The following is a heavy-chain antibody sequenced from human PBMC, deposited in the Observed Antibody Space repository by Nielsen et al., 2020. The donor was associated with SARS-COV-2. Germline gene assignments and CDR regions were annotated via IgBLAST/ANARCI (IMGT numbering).Heavy chain of an antibody. CDR2: INPNSGGT. CDR1: GYTFTGYY. D-gene: IGHD5-18*01. Sequence: ASVKVSCKASGYTFTGYYLYWVRQAPGQGLEWMGRINPNSGGTNYAQRFKGRVILTTDTSISTAYMDLSRLRSDDTAVYYCARDEYNYGYNWFDPWGQGTLVTVSS. V-gene: IGHV1-2*06. CDR3: ARDEYNYGYNWFDP. J-gene: IGHJ5*02.